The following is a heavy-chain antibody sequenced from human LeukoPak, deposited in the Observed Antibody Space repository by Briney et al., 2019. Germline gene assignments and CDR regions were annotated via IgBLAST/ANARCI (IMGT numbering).Heavy chain of an antibody. CDR2: IKQDGSEK. Sequence: GGSLRLSCAASGFTLSRFWMSWVRQAPGKGVEWVANIKQDGSEKYNVDSVKGRFTISRDNAKNSLYLQMNSLRVEDTAVYYCARWALYGSAYRGYFDYWGQGTLVTVSS. CDR1: GFTLSRFW. D-gene: IGHD3-10*01. J-gene: IGHJ4*02. V-gene: IGHV3-7*01. CDR3: ARWALYGSAYRGYFDY.